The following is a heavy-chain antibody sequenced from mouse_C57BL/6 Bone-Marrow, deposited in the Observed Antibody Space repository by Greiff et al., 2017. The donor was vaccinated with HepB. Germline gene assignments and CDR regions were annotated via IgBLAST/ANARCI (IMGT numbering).Heavy chain of an antibody. Sequence: QVQLQQSGAELARPGASVKLSCKASGYTFTSYGISWVKQRPGRGLEWIGEIYPRSGNTYYNEKFKGKATLTADKSSSTAYMELRSLTSEDSAVYFCAREIPYYYGSSYENYWGQGTTLTVSS. CDR2: IYPRSGNT. D-gene: IGHD1-1*01. J-gene: IGHJ2*01. V-gene: IGHV1-81*01. CDR3: AREIPYYYGSSYENY. CDR1: GYTFTSYG.